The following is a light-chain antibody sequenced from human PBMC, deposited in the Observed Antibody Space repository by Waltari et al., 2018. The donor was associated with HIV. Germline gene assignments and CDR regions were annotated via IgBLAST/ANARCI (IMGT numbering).Light chain of an antibody. CDR2: EVS. Sequence: QSALTQPPSASGSPGQSVTISCTGTSSDVGGYNYVSWYQQHPGKAPKLMIYEVSTRPSVVPDRFSGSKSGNTASLTVSGLQPEDEADYYCSSYAGSNNFVFGTGTKVTVL. CDR1: SSDVGGYNY. V-gene: IGLV2-8*01. CDR3: SSYAGSNNFV. J-gene: IGLJ1*01.